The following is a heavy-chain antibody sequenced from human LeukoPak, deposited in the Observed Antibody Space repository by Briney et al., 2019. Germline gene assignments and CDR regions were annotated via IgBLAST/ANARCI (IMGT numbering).Heavy chain of an antibody. CDR1: GFTFSSYW. Sequence: GGSLRLSCAASGFTFSSYWMSWVRQAAGKGLEWVANIKQDGSEKNFVDSVKGRFTISRDNSKNTLYLQMNSLRAEDTAVYYCAKAVSGYDLVFDYWGQGTLVTVSS. CDR2: IKQDGSEK. D-gene: IGHD5-12*01. V-gene: IGHV3-7*03. J-gene: IGHJ4*02. CDR3: AKAVSGYDLVFDY.